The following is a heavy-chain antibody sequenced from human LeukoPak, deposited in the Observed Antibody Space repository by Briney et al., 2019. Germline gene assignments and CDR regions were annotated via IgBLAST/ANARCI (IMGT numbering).Heavy chain of an antibody. V-gene: IGHV4-4*02. Sequence: PSGTLSLTCAVSGGSISSSNWWSWVRQPPGKGLEWIGEIYHSGSTNYNPSLKSRVTISVDTSKNQFSLKLSSVTAADTAVYYCARGKQQRGYYYYYMDVWGKGTTVTVSS. D-gene: IGHD6-13*01. CDR2: IYHSGST. CDR1: GGSISSSNW. J-gene: IGHJ6*03. CDR3: ARGKQQRGYYYYYMDV.